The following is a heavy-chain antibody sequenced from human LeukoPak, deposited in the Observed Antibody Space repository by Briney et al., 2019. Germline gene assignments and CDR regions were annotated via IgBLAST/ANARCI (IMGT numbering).Heavy chain of an antibody. CDR1: GFTFSSYW. V-gene: IGHV3-7*01. J-gene: IGHJ4*02. CDR2: IKQDGSEE. Sequence: RSGGSLRLSCAASGFTFSSYWMSWVRQAPGRGLEGVANIKQDGSEEYCVDSLKGRFTISRDNAKNSLFLQMNSLRAEDTAVYYCARRGVASSCDYWGQGTLVTVSS. D-gene: IGHD5-12*01. CDR3: ARRGVASSCDY.